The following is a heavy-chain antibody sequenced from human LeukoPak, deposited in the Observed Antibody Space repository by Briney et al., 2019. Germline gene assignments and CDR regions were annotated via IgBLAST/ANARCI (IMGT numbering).Heavy chain of an antibody. Sequence: GGSLRLSCAASGFTFSDYTMNWVRQAPGKGLEWVSYIDLSGSVLYYVDSVKGRFTISRDNAKNSLYLQMNSLRAEDTAVYYCAKDRIAVAGNAFGIWGQGTMVTVSS. V-gene: IGHV3-48*04. CDR1: GFTFSDYT. CDR3: AKDRIAVAGNAFGI. J-gene: IGHJ3*02. CDR2: IDLSGSVL. D-gene: IGHD6-19*01.